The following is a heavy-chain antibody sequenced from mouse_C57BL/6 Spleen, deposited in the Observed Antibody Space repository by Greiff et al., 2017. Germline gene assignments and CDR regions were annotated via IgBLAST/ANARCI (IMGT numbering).Heavy chain of an antibody. CDR1: GYTFTSYW. CDR3: ASGGITTVVATGYYAMDY. CDR2: IHPNSGST. J-gene: IGHJ4*01. Sequence: VQLQQPGAELVKPGASVKLSCKASGYTFTSYWMHWVKQRPGQGLEWIGMIHPNSGSTNYNEKFKSKATLTVDKSSSTAYMQLSSLTSEDSAVYYCASGGITTVVATGYYAMDYWGQGTSVTDSS. D-gene: IGHD1-1*01. V-gene: IGHV1-64*01.